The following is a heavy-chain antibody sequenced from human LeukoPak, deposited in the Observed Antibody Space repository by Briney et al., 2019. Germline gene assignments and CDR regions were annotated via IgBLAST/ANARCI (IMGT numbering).Heavy chain of an antibody. J-gene: IGHJ6*02. CDR3: ARHKLVGATYYYYYGMDV. CDR2: VYPGDSDT. V-gene: IGHV5-51*01. Sequence: GESLKISCKGSGYSFASYWIGWVRQMPGKGLEWMGVVYPGDSDTRYSPSFQGQVTISADKSISTAYLQWSSLKASDTAMYYCARHKLVGATYYYYYGMDVWGQGTTVTVSS. D-gene: IGHD1-26*01. CDR1: GYSFASYW.